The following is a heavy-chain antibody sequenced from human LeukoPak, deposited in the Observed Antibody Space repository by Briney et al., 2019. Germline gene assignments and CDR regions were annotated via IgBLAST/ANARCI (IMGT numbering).Heavy chain of an antibody. CDR3: ARAKRPRSNYFDY. J-gene: IGHJ4*02. Sequence: SETLSLTCTVSGGSISSSSYYWGWIRQPPGKGLEWIGEINHSGSTNYNPSLKSRVTISVDTSKNQFSLKLSSVTAADTAVYYCARAKRPRSNYFDYWGQGTLVTVSS. CDR1: GGSISSSSYY. CDR2: INHSGST. D-gene: IGHD5-24*01. V-gene: IGHV4-39*07.